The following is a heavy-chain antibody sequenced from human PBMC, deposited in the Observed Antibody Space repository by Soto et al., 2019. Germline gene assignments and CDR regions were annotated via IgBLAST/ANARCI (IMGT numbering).Heavy chain of an antibody. V-gene: IGHV4-34*01. CDR3: ARAQVPAGIFDY. J-gene: IGHJ4*02. D-gene: IGHD2-2*01. CDR1: GGSFSGYY. Sequence: PSETLSLTCAVYGGSFSGYYWSWIRQPPGKGLEWIGEINHSGSTNYKPSLKSRVTISVDTSKNQYSLKLSSVTAAEKAFYYCARAQVPAGIFDYWGQGTLVTVSS. CDR2: INHSGST.